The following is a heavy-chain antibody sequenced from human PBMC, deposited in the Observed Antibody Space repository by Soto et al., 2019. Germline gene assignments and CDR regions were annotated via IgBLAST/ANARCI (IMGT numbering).Heavy chain of an antibody. CDR3: ARSSSGSYFDY. V-gene: IGHV4-39*01. CDR1: GGSISSSNYY. CDR2: IYYSGST. J-gene: IGHJ4*02. D-gene: IGHD1-26*01. Sequence: SETLSLTCTVSGGSISSSNYYWGWIRQPPGKGLEWIGSIYYSGSTYYNPSLKSRVTISVDTSKNQFSLKLSSVTAADTAVYYCARSSSGSYFDYWGQGTLVTVSS.